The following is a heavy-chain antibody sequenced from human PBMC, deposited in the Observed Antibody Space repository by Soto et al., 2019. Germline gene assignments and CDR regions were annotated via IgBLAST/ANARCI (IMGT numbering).Heavy chain of an antibody. J-gene: IGHJ4*02. CDR2: IVVGSGNT. CDR3: AAEGLGVVIAGNY. V-gene: IGHV1-58*01. Sequence: SVKVSCNASGFTFTSSALQWVRQARGQRLEWIGWIVVGSGNTNYAQKFQERVTITRDMSTSTAYMELSSLRSEDTAVYYCAAEGLGVVIAGNYWGQGTLVTVSS. D-gene: IGHD3-3*01. CDR1: GFTFTSSA.